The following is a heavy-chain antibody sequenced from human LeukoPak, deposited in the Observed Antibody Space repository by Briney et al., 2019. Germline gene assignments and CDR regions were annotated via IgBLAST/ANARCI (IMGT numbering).Heavy chain of an antibody. CDR2: INPSGGRT. D-gene: IGHD6-6*01. J-gene: IGHJ4*02. Sequence: ASVKVSCKASGYTFTGYYMHWVRQAPGQGLEWMGIINPSGGRTSYAQKFQGRVTMTRDTSTSTVYMEVSGLRSEDTAVYYCASHDYSSSSGLDCWGQGTLVTVSS. CDR3: ASHDYSSSSGLDC. V-gene: IGHV1-46*01. CDR1: GYTFTGYY.